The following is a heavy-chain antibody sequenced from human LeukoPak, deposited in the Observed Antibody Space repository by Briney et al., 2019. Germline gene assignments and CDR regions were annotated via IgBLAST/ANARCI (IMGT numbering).Heavy chain of an antibody. CDR3: ARGGYYYGSGMNPPYY. D-gene: IGHD3-10*01. V-gene: IGHV3-66*01. Sequence: GGSLRLSCAASGFTVSSNYMSWVRQAPGKGLEWVSVIYSGGSTYYADSVKGRFTISRDNSKNTLYPQMNSLRAEDTAVYYCARGGYYYGSGMNPPYYWGQGTLVTVSS. CDR1: GFTVSSNY. CDR2: IYSGGST. J-gene: IGHJ4*02.